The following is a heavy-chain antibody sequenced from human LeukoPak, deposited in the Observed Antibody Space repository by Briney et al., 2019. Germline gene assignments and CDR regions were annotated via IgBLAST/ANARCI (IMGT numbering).Heavy chain of an antibody. Sequence: ASVKVSCRASGGTFSSYAISWVRQAPGQGLEWMGRIIPIFGTANYAQKFQGRVTITTDESTSTAYMELSSLRSEDTAVYYCARETAAAGNGAFDIWGQGTMVTVSS. CDR1: GGTFSSYA. CDR2: IIPIFGTA. D-gene: IGHD6-13*01. CDR3: ARETAAAGNGAFDI. J-gene: IGHJ3*02. V-gene: IGHV1-69*05.